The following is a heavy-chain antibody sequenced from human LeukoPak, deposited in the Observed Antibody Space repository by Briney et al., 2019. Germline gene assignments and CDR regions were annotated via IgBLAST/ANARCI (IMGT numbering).Heavy chain of an antibody. CDR2: IIPIFGTA. V-gene: IGHV1-69*05. D-gene: IGHD5-24*01. CDR3: AVEMATIPNWFDP. Sequence: SVKDSCKASGGTFSSYAISWVRQAPGQGLEWMGGIIPIFGTANYAQKFQGRVTITTDESTSTAYMELSSLRSEDTAVYYCAVEMATIPNWFDPWGQGTLVTVSS. CDR1: GGTFSSYA. J-gene: IGHJ5*02.